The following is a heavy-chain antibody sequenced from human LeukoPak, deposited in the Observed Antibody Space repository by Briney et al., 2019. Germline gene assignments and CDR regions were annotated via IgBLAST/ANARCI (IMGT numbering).Heavy chain of an antibody. Sequence: KASETLSLTCTVSGDSISTYYWSWIRQPPGKGLEWIGYVYYTGSTNRNPSLRSRVTISVDTSKNQFSLKMSSVTAADTAVYYCARARIAVSYFDYWGQGALVAVSS. J-gene: IGHJ4*02. CDR2: VYYTGST. D-gene: IGHD6-6*01. CDR1: GDSISTYY. CDR3: ARARIAVSYFDY. V-gene: IGHV4-59*01.